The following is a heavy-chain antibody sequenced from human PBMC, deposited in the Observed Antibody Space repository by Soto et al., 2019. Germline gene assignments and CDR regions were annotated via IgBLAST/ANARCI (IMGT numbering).Heavy chain of an antibody. CDR2: ISSSSSNI. D-gene: IGHD2-8*02. Sequence: EVQLAESGGGLVQPGGSLRLSRAASGFTLSSYAMNWVRQAPGKGLEWVSYISSSSSNIQYAGSVKGRFTISRDNAKNSLYLQMNSLRDDDTAVYFCARDCSLGNRWCRWFDPWGQGTLVTVSS. V-gene: IGHV3-48*02. CDR3: ARDCSLGNRWCRWFDP. CDR1: GFTLSSYA. J-gene: IGHJ5*02.